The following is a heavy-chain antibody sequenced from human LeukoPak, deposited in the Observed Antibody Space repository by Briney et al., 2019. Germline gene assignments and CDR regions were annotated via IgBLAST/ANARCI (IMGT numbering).Heavy chain of an antibody. CDR1: GFTFSTYG. CDR3: ARGGYSGTYYFDY. CDR2: VWYDGSNI. D-gene: IGHD1-26*01. V-gene: IGHV3-33*01. Sequence: PGGSPRLSCAASGFTFSTYGMHWVRQAPGKGLEWVAVVWYDGSNIHYVDSVKGRFTISRDNSKSTLYLQMNSLTAEDTAVYYCARGGYSGTYYFDYWGQGTLVTVSS. J-gene: IGHJ4*02.